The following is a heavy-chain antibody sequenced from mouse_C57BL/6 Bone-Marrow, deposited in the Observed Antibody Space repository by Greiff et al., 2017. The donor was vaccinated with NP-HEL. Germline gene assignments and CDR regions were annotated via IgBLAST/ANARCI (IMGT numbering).Heavy chain of an antibody. V-gene: IGHV6-3*01. CDR3: TGGGSNIDY. CDR1: GFTFSNYW. Sequence: EVKLVESGGGLVQPGGSMKLSCVASGFTFSNYWMNWVRQSPEKGLEWVAQIRLKSDNYATHYAESVKGRFTISSDDSKSSVYLQMNNLRAEDTGIYYCTGGGSNIDYWGQGTTLTVSS. D-gene: IGHD1-1*01. CDR2: IRLKSDNYAT. J-gene: IGHJ2*01.